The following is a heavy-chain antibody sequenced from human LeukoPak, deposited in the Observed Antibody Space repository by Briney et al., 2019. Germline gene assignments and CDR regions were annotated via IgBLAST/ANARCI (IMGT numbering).Heavy chain of an antibody. CDR3: AREGVDRGANWFDP. D-gene: IGHD3-10*01. V-gene: IGHV4-61*01. CDR1: GGSVSSGSYY. Sequence: SETLSLTCTVSGGSVSSGSYYWSWIRQPPGKGLEWIGYIYYSGSTNYNPSLKSRVTISVDTSKNQFSLKLSSVTAADTAVYYCAREGVDRGANWFDPWGQGTLVTVSS. J-gene: IGHJ5*02. CDR2: IYYSGST.